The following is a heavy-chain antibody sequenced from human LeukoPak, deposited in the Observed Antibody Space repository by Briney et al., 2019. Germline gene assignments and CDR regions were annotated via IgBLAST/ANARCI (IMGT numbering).Heavy chain of an antibody. V-gene: IGHV3-30*01. CDR2: ISYDGSNK. CDR1: GFTFSSYA. J-gene: IGHJ4*02. CDR3: ARVGVRGIRSYYFDY. Sequence: GGSLRLSCAASGFTFSSYAMHWVRQAPGKGLEWVAVISYDGSNKYYADSVKGRFTISRDNSKNTLYLQMNSLRAEDTAVYYCARVGVRGIRSYYFDYWGQRTLVTVSS. D-gene: IGHD3-10*01.